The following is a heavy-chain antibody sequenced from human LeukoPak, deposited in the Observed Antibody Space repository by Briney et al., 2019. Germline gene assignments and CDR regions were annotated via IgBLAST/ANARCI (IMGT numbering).Heavy chain of an antibody. V-gene: IGHV3-7*05. Sequence: GGSLRLSCAASGFTLDDYAMHWVRQAPGKGLEWVANIKQDGSQEEYVDSVKGRFTISRDNAMDLLHLQMNSLRAEDTAIYYCARDPGDDCWGGFDCWGQGTLVTVSS. D-gene: IGHD3-16*01. J-gene: IGHJ4*02. CDR2: IKQDGSQE. CDR1: GFTLDDYA. CDR3: ARDPGDDCWGGFDC.